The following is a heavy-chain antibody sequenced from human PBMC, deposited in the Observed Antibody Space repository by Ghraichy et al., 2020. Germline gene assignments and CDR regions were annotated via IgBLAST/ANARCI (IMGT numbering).Heavy chain of an antibody. CDR3: ARTPKPLYSSSWYGGPMYYFDY. V-gene: IGHV2-70*01. CDR1: GFSLSTSGMC. CDR2: IDWDDDK. J-gene: IGHJ4*02. D-gene: IGHD6-13*01. Sequence: QTLSLTCTFSGFSLSTSGMCVSWIRQPPGKALEWLALIDWDDDKYYSTSLKTRLTISKDTSKNQVVLTMTNMDPVDTATYYCARTPKPLYSSSWYGGPMYYFDYWGQGTLVTVSS.